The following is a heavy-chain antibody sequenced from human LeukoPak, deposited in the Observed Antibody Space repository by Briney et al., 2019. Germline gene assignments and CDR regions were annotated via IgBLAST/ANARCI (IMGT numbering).Heavy chain of an antibody. D-gene: IGHD3-22*01. Sequence: GGSLRLSCAASGFTFSSYAMSWVRQAPGKGLEWVSGLSGGGVSTYYADSVKGRFTISRDHPKNTLYLQMNSLRAEDTAVYYCARGSGYPYYFDYWGQGTLVTVSS. V-gene: IGHV3-23*01. CDR2: LSGGGVST. CDR3: ARGSGYPYYFDY. CDR1: GFTFSSYA. J-gene: IGHJ4*02.